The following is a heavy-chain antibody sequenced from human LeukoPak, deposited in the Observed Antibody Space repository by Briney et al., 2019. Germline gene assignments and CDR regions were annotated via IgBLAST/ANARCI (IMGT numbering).Heavy chain of an antibody. J-gene: IGHJ5*02. D-gene: IGHD3-9*01. CDR1: GDSISTFY. Sequence: PSETLSLTCTVFGDSISTFYWSWIRQPAGKGLEWIGRIYTSGSTNYNPSLKSRVTISVDTSKNQFSLKLSSVTAADTAVYYCARGPYYDILTGYYPTPPWFDPWGQGTLVTVSS. CDR2: IYTSGST. CDR3: ARGPYYDILTGYYPTPPWFDP. V-gene: IGHV4-4*07.